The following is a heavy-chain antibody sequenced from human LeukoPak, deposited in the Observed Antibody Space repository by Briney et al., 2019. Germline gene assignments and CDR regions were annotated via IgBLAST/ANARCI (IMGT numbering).Heavy chain of an antibody. CDR3: ASNSPTADGYYSFDY. J-gene: IGHJ4*02. CDR1: GVTFSSYG. CDR2: ISYDGSNK. D-gene: IGHD3-10*01. Sequence: GGSLRLSCAASGVTFSSYGMHWVRRAPGKGLAWVAVISYDGSNKYYADSVKGRFTISRDNSKNTLYLQMNSLRAEDTAVYYCASNSPTADGYYSFDYWGQGTLVTASS. V-gene: IGHV3-30*03.